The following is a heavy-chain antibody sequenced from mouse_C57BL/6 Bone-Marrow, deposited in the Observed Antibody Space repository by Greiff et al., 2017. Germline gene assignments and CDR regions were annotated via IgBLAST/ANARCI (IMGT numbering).Heavy chain of an antibody. V-gene: IGHV1-15*01. D-gene: IGHD2-5*01. CDR3: TRTLAYCSNYLAWFAY. CDR2: IDPETGGT. Sequence: QVQLQQSGAELVRPGASVTLSCKASGYTFTDYEMHWVKQTPVHGLEWIGAIDPETGGTAYNQKFKGKAILTADKSSSTAYMELRSLTSEDSAVSYCTRTLAYCSNYLAWFAYWGQGTLVTVSA. CDR1: GYTFTDYE. J-gene: IGHJ3*01.